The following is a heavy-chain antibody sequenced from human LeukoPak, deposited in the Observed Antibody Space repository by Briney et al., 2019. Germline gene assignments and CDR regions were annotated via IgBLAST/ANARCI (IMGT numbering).Heavy chain of an antibody. D-gene: IGHD5-18*01. CDR3: ARSVSPDAGYSSGYRGTYFDY. CDR2: IYYSGST. CDR1: GGSISSYY. J-gene: IGHJ4*02. Sequence: SETLSLTCTVSGGSISSYYWSWIRQPPGKGLEWIGYIYYSGSTNYNPSLKSRVTISVDTSKNQFSLKLSSVTAADTAVYYCARSVSPDAGYSSGYRGTYFDYWGQGTLDTVSS. V-gene: IGHV4-59*08.